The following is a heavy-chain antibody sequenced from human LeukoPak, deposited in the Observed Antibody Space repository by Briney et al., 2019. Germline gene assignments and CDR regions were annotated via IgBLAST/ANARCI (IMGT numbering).Heavy chain of an antibody. J-gene: IGHJ5*02. CDR3: ARCIVLRQGWCNWFDP. V-gene: IGHV3-23*01. D-gene: IGHD2/OR15-2a*01. CDR2: NSISGVGT. CDR1: GLPLTSYP. Sequence: PGGSLRLACAAHGLPLTSYPISSVRQAPGQGLEWDSSNSISGVGTYYADSVKGRFTISRDNAENTLHLQMNSLRVEDTAIYFCARCIVLRQGWCNWFDPWGQGTLVTVSS.